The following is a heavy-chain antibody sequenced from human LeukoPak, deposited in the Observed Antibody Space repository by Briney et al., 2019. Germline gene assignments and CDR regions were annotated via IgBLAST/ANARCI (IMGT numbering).Heavy chain of an antibody. CDR3: ASRDLYDSGTYDN. CDR2: ITHSGTA. Sequence: PSETLSLTCAIYAGSFSGYYWSWIRQPPNRGLEWIGEITHSGTANYNPSLRSRVTISEDTSKNQFSLILNSVTAADTAVYYCASRDLYDSGTYDNWGQGILVTVSS. V-gene: IGHV4-34*01. J-gene: IGHJ4*02. D-gene: IGHD3-10*01. CDR1: AGSFSGYY.